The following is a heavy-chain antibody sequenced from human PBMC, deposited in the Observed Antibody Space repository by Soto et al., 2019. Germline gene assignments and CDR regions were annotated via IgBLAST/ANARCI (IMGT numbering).Heavy chain of an antibody. CDR1: GGSISSSNW. CDR2: ISHTGST. V-gene: IGHV4-4*02. Sequence: QVQLQESGPGLVKPSGTLSLTCAVSGGSISSSNWWTWVRQPPGKGLEWIGEISHTGSTNYSPSLKSRVTISVDKSKNQFSLKVTSVTAADTAFYYCASYGDDHFYGMDVWGQGTTVTVSS. CDR3: ASYGDDHFYGMDV. J-gene: IGHJ6*02. D-gene: IGHD3-10*01.